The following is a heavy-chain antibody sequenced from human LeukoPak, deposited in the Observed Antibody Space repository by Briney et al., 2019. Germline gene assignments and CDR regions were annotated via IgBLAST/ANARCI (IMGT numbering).Heavy chain of an antibody. Sequence: SETLSLTCTVSGDSISSSSYYWGWLRQPPGKGLEWIGSLFSSGPTYYRPSLQSRVTISLDTSKSQISLRLSSVTAADTAVYYCARGPDSGSFLGFDYWGQGTLVTVSS. V-gene: IGHV4-39*07. CDR1: GDSISSSSYY. D-gene: IGHD1-26*01. CDR2: LFSSGPT. J-gene: IGHJ4*02. CDR3: ARGPDSGSFLGFDY.